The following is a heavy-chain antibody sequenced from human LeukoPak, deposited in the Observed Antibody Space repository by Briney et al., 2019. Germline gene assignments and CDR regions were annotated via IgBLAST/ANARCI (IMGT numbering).Heavy chain of an antibody. Sequence: GALRLSCAASGFTFSSYAMSWVRQAPGKGLEWVSAIRDSGSSTHYADSVKGRFTTSRDNSKNTLFLQMNSLRAEDTAIYYCAKYGPQDSGSSHFDYWGQGALVTVS. J-gene: IGHJ4*02. V-gene: IGHV3-23*01. CDR2: IRDSGSST. CDR1: GFTFSSYA. D-gene: IGHD1-26*01. CDR3: AKYGPQDSGSSHFDY.